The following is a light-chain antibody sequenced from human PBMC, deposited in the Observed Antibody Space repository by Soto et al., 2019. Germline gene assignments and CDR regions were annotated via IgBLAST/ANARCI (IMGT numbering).Light chain of an antibody. CDR2: SNN. CDR1: SSNIGSNT. Sequence: QSALTQPPSASGTPGQRVTISCSGSSSNIGSNTVNWYQQLPGTAPKLLIYSNNQRPSGVPDRFSGSKSGTSASLPISGLQSEDEADYYCAAWDDSLNGHVFGTGTKVTVL. CDR3: AAWDDSLNGHV. V-gene: IGLV1-44*01. J-gene: IGLJ1*01.